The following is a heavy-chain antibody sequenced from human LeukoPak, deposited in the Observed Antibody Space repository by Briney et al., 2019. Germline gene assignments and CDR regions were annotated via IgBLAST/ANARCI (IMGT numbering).Heavy chain of an antibody. V-gene: IGHV1-8*01. D-gene: IGHD3-22*01. Sequence: ASVKVSCKASGYSFTNYDINWVRQATGQGLERMGWMNPSSGNTAYAQKFQGRVTMTRNTSISTAYMELSSLKSEDTAVYFCARADYDTSASTRKQIGYWGQGTLVTVSS. CDR1: GYSFTNYD. CDR3: ARADYDTSASTRKQIGY. J-gene: IGHJ4*02. CDR2: MNPSSGNT.